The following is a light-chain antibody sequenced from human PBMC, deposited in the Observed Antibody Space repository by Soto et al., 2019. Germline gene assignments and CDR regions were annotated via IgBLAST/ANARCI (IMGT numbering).Light chain of an antibody. V-gene: IGKV1-39*01. CDR2: AAS. CDR1: QSISSY. CDR3: QQRRT. J-gene: IGKJ2*01. Sequence: DVQMTQSPSSLAASVGYRDTITCRASQSISSYLNWYQQKPGKAPKLLIYAASSLQSGVPSKFSGSGSGTDFTLTISSLQPEDFATYYCQQRRTFGQGTKVDIK.